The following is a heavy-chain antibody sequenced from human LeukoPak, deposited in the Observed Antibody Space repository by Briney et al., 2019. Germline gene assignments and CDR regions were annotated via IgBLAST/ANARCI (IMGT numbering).Heavy chain of an antibody. V-gene: IGHV1-46*01. CDR3: ARGDYGDHSSD. J-gene: IGHJ4*02. CDR2: INPSGGST. CDR1: GYTFTSYY. Sequence: GASVKVSCKSSGYTFTSYYMHWVRQAPGQGLEWMGIINPSGGSTNYAQKFQGRVAMTRDTSTSTVYMELSSLRSEDTAVYYCARGDYGDHSSDWGQGTLVTVSS. D-gene: IGHD4-17*01.